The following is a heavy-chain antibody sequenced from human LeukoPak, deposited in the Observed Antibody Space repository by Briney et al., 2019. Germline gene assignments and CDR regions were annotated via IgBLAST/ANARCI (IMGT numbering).Heavy chain of an antibody. V-gene: IGHV3-33*01. J-gene: IGHJ4*02. D-gene: IGHD3-3*01. CDR3: AREESAYYREF. Sequence: GGSLRLSCAASGFTFSSYGMHWVRQAPGKGLEWVAVIYYDGSRRLYADSVKGRFTISRDDSKNTLFLEMNSLSAEDTAVYYCAREESAYYREFWGQGTLVTVSS. CDR1: GFTFSSYG. CDR2: IYYDGSRR.